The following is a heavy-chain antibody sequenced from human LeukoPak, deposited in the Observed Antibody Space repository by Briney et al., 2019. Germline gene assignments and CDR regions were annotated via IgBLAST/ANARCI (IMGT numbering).Heavy chain of an antibody. D-gene: IGHD6-13*01. Sequence: GGSLKISFQASGYTFTAYWIAWVRPLPGKGLEWMGIIYPADSDTRYSPSFQGQVTISADESRSTAYLQWSSLKASDTATYYCAREGTAATATSNWFDPWSQGTLVTVSS. CDR1: GYTFTAYW. J-gene: IGHJ5*02. V-gene: IGHV5-51*01. CDR2: IYPADSDT. CDR3: AREGTAATATSNWFDP.